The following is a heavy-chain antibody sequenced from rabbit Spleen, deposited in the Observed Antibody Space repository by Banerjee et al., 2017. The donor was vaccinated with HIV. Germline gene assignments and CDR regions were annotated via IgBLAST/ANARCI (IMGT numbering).Heavy chain of an antibody. J-gene: IGHJ4*01. V-gene: IGHV1S45*01. CDR1: GFDFSDRDV. Sequence: QEELVESGGGLVQPEGSLTLTCKASGFDFSDRDVMCWVRQAPGKGLEWIACINTATGKPVYATWAKGRFTISTTSSTTVTLQMTTLTAADTATHFCARGPIGDVGYGPYYFNLWGQVTLVTVS. CDR3: ARGPIGDVGYGPYYFNL. D-gene: IGHD6-1*01. CDR2: INTATGKP.